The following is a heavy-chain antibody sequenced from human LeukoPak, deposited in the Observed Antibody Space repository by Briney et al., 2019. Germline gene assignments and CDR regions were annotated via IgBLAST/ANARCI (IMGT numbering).Heavy chain of an antibody. V-gene: IGHV3-30*18. J-gene: IGHJ4*02. CDR2: ISYDGSNK. Sequence: GRSLRLSCAASGFTFSSYGMHWVRQAPGKGLGWVAVISYDGSNKYYADSVKGRFTISRDNSKNTLYLQMNSLRAEDTAVYYCAKGLVTFDYWGQGTLVTVSS. CDR1: GFTFSSYG. D-gene: IGHD2-21*02. CDR3: AKGLVTFDY.